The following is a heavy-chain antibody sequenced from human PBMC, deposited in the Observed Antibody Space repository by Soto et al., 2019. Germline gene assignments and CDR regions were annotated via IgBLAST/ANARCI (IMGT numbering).Heavy chain of an antibody. CDR3: AADPYYYASGY. V-gene: IGHV3-11*01. D-gene: IGHD3-10*01. CDR2: ISHSGSTI. CDR1: GLILSDYY. J-gene: IGHJ4*02. Sequence: GGSLRLSCAASGLILSDYYMTWIRQAPGKGLEWVSYISHSGSTIYYADSVKGRFTVSRDNAKNSLYLQVSSLRAEDTAVYYCAADPYYYASGYWGQGTLVTVSS.